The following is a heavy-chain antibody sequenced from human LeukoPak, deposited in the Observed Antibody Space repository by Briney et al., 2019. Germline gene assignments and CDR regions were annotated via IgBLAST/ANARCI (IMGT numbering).Heavy chain of an antibody. CDR3: AKADLLWFGPNHIDY. D-gene: IGHD3-10*01. V-gene: IGHV3-30*02. CDR2: IRYDGSNK. J-gene: IGHJ4*02. CDR1: GFTFSSYG. Sequence: GGSLRLSCAASGFTFSSYGMHWVRQAPGKGLEWVAFIRYDGSNKYYADSVKGRFTISRDNSKNTLYLQMNSLRAEDTAVYYCAKADLLWFGPNHIDYWGQGTLVTVSS.